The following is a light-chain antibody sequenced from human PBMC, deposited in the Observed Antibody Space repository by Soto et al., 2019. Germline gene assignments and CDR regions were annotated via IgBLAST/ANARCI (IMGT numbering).Light chain of an antibody. CDR2: EVT. V-gene: IGLV2-23*02. Sequence: QSVLTQPASVSGSPRQSITISCTGTNSDVGSYNLVSWFQQHPGKAPKLVIYEVTKRPSGVSDRFSGSKSGNTASLTISELQAEDEADYYCFSYAGDSVYVFGTGTKAPS. J-gene: IGLJ1*01. CDR1: NSDVGSYNL. CDR3: FSYAGDSVYV.